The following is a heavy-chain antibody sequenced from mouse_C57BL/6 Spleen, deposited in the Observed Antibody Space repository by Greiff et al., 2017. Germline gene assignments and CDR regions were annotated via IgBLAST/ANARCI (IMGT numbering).Heavy chain of an antibody. V-gene: IGHV14-1*01. CDR1: GFNIKDYY. D-gene: IGHD1-1*01. CDR2: IDPEDGDT. J-gene: IGHJ2*01. Sequence: EVQLVESGAELVRPGASVKLSCTASGFNIKDYYMHWVKQRPEQGLEWIGWIDPEDGDTEYAPKFQGKATMPADTSSNPAYLQLSGLTAEDSAVYYCPTGSDYWGQGTTLTVSS. CDR3: PTGSDY.